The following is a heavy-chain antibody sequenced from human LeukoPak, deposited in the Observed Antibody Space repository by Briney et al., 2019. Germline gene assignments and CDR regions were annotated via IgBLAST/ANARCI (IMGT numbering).Heavy chain of an antibody. CDR3: ARQTLWNLPYFDF. V-gene: IGHV1-18*01. J-gene: IGHJ4*02. CDR2: ISGYNGDT. Sequence: ASVKVSCKASGYPFTRNGFSWVRQAPGQGLEWMGWISGYNGDTNYAQKFQGRVTITTDTSTSTAYMELRSLRSDDTAVYYCARQTLWNLPYFDFWGQGTPVTVSS. CDR1: GYPFTRNG. D-gene: IGHD1-1*01.